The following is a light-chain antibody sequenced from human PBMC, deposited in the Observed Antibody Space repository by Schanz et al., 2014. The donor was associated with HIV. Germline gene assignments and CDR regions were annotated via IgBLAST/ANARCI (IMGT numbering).Light chain of an antibody. CDR2: GVF. CDR1: SSDVGYYKY. Sequence: QSALTQPPSASGSPGQSVTISCTGTSSDVGYYKYVSWYQQHPGKAPKVVIYGVFDRPSGISNRFSGSRSGNTASLTISGLQAEDEADYYCSTYTTSKTWVFGGGTKLTVL. CDR3: STYTTSKTWV. V-gene: IGLV2-14*03. J-gene: IGLJ3*02.